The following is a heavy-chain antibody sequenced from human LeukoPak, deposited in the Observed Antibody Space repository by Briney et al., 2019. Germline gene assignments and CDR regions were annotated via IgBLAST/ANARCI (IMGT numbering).Heavy chain of an antibody. J-gene: IGHJ1*01. D-gene: IGHD5-24*01. CDR2: ISGSSGST. Sequence: GGSLRLSCAASGFTFTSYAMSWVRQAPGKGLEWVSDISGSSGSTYYADSVKGRFTISRDNSKNTLYLQMNSLRAEDTAVYYCTRASERWLQSEYFQHWGQGTLVTVSS. CDR1: GFTFTSYA. V-gene: IGHV3-23*01. CDR3: TRASERWLQSEYFQH.